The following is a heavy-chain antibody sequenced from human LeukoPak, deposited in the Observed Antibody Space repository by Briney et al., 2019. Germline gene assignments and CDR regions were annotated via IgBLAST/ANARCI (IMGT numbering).Heavy chain of an antibody. CDR2: IYYSGST. D-gene: IGHD6-6*01. V-gene: IGHV4-39*07. CDR3: ARDLFSRSGAFDI. Sequence: SETLSLTCTVSGGSISSSSYYWGWIRQPPGKGLEWIGSIYYSGSTYYNPSLKSRVTISVDTSKNQFSLKLSSVTAADTAVYYCARDLFSRSGAFDIWGQGTMVTVSS. J-gene: IGHJ3*02. CDR1: GGSISSSSYY.